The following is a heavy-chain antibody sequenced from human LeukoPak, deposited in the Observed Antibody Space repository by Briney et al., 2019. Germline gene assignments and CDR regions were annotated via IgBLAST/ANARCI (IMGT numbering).Heavy chain of an antibody. D-gene: IGHD3-3*01. J-gene: IGHJ6*02. CDR3: ARVRRVFGVVITPDGMDV. V-gene: IGHV4-61*01. Sequence: PSETLSLTCTVSGGSVGSGSYYWSWIRQPPGKGLEWIGYIYYSGTTNYNPSLKRRVTISIDTSKNQFSLKLSSVTAADTAVYYCARVRRVFGVVITPDGMDVWGQGTTVTVSS. CDR1: GGSVGSGSYY. CDR2: IYYSGTT.